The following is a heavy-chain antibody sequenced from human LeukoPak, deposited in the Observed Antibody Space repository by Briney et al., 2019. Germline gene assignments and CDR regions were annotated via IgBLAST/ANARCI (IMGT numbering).Heavy chain of an antibody. Sequence: ASVKVSCKASGYTFTSYAMNWVRQAPGQGLEWMGWINTNTGNPTYAQGFTGRFVFSLDTSVSTAYLQISSLKAEDTAVYYCARWGDNFGSGSYTLYYYYMDVWGKGTTVTVSS. CDR3: ARWGDNFGSGSYTLYYYYMDV. CDR2: INTNTGNP. V-gene: IGHV7-4-1*02. CDR1: GYTFTSYA. J-gene: IGHJ6*03. D-gene: IGHD3-10*01.